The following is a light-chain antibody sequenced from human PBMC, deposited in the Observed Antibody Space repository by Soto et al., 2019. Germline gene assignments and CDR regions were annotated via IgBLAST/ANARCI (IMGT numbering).Light chain of an antibody. CDR3: QQYSDYPRT. CDR2: DAS. Sequence: DIQMTQSPSTLSASVGDRVTITCRASQSISSQLAWYQQKPGKAPKLLIYDASSLESEVPSRFSGSGSGTEFTLTISSLQPDDFATYYCQQYSDYPRTCGQGTKV. J-gene: IGKJ1*01. V-gene: IGKV1-5*01. CDR1: QSISSQ.